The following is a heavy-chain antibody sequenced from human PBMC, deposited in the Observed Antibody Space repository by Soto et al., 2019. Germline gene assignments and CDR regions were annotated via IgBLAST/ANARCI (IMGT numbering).Heavy chain of an antibody. Sequence: ESGGGLVKPGGSLRLSCAASGFTFSNAWMSWVRQAPGKGLEWVGRIKSKTDGGTTDYAAPVKGRFTISRDDSKNTLYLQMNSLKTEDTAVYYCTTTLSYGDYGQYYFDYWGQGTLVTVSS. CDR1: GFTFSNAW. V-gene: IGHV3-15*01. D-gene: IGHD4-17*01. J-gene: IGHJ4*02. CDR3: TTTLSYGDYGQYYFDY. CDR2: IKSKTDGGTT.